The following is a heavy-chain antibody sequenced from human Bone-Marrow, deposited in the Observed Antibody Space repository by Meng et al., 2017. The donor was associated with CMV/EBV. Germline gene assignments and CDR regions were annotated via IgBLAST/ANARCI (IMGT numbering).Heavy chain of an antibody. J-gene: IGHJ6*02. CDR1: GYTFTGYY. CDR2: INPNSGGT. Sequence: ASVKVSCKASGYTFTGYYMHWVRQAPGQGLEWMGWINPNSGGTNYAQKFQGRVTMTRNTSISTAYMELSSLRSEDTAVYYCARGKYYYYYYGMDVWGQGTMVTVSS. V-gene: IGHV1-2*02. CDR3: ARGKYYYYYYGMDV.